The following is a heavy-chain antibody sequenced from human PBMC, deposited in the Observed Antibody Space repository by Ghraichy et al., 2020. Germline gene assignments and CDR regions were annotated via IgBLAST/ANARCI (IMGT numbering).Heavy chain of an antibody. D-gene: IGHD3-16*01. CDR1: GFVFSTYY. CDR3: ARDWAFDS. V-gene: IGHV3-48*03. Sequence: GGSLRLSCAASGFVFSTYYMNWVRQAPGRGLEWVAFSDSSGSVTHYADSVKGRFTISRDNAKNSMYLQMNSLRAEDTAVYYCARDWAFDSWGQGTLVTVSS. CDR2: SDSSGSVT. J-gene: IGHJ4*02.